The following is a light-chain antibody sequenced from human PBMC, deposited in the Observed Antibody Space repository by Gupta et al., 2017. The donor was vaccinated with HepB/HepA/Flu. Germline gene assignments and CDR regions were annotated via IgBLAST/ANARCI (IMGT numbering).Light chain of an antibody. Sequence: DIQLTQSPSFLSASVGDRVTITCRASQGISSYLAWYQQEAGKAPKLLIYDASTLQSGVPSRFSGSGSGTEFTLTISSLHPEDFATYYCQQVNSYPLTFGPGTKVDIK. J-gene: IGKJ3*01. CDR1: QGISSY. V-gene: IGKV1-9*01. CDR2: DAS. CDR3: QQVNSYPLT.